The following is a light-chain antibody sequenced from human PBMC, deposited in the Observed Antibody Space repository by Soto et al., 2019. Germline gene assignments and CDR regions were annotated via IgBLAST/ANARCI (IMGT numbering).Light chain of an antibody. CDR2: GAS. Sequence: ETVLTQSPDSLSLSPGERATLSCRASQSVTSDYLNWYQQTPGQAPRLLIYGASSRANGIPDRFSGSGSGTDFTLTISRLQPEDFAAYYCHLFDNPPLYTFGQGTKLQIK. J-gene: IGKJ2*01. CDR3: HLFDNPPLYT. V-gene: IGKV3-20*01. CDR1: QSVTSDY.